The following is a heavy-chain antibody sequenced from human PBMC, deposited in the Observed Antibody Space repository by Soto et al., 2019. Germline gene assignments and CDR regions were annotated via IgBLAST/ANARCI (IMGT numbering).Heavy chain of an antibody. J-gene: IGHJ6*02. CDR2: ISYDGSNK. CDR1: GFTFSSYG. V-gene: IGHV3-30*18. Sequence: PGGSLRLSCAASGFTFSSYGMHWVRQAPGKGLEWVAVISYDGSNKYYADSVKGRLTISRDNSKNTLYLQMNSLRAEDTAVYYCAKVAEYSSSNYYYGMDVWGQGTTVTVSS. CDR3: AKVAEYSSSNYYYGMDV. D-gene: IGHD6-6*01.